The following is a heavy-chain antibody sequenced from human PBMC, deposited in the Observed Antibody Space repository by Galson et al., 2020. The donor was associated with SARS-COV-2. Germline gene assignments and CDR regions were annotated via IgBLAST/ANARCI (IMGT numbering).Heavy chain of an antibody. V-gene: IGHV1-2*02. J-gene: IGHJ3*02. Sequence: ASVKVSCKASGYTFTGYYMHWVRQAPGQGLEWMGWINPNSGGTNYAQKFQGRVTMTRDTSISTAYMELSRLRSDDTAVYYCARAVRVIVAPSGGAFDIWGQGTMVTVSS. D-gene: IGHD3-22*01. CDR1: GYTFTGYY. CDR2: INPNSGGT. CDR3: ARAVRVIVAPSGGAFDI.